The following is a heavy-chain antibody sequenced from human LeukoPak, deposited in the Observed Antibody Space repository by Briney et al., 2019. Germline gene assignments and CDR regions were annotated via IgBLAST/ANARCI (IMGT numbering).Heavy chain of an antibody. V-gene: IGHV3-23*01. J-gene: IGHJ4*02. CDR1: GFTFSSYS. Sequence: PGGSLRLSCAASGFTFSSYSMNWVRQAPGKGLQWVSIVTSDAGTYYADSVKGRFTISRDNSRNTMFLQLTSLRAEDTAIYYCARLESSGLVSIDYWGQGTLVTVSS. D-gene: IGHD3-22*01. CDR2: VTSDAGT. CDR3: ARLESSGLVSIDY.